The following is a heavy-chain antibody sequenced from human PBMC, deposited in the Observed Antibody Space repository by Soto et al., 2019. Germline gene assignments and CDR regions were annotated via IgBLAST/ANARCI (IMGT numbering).Heavy chain of an antibody. J-gene: IGHJ4*02. CDR3: ASGKDSAEGGY. Sequence: VQLVESGGGLVQPGGSLRLSCAASGFTFSSYSMNWVRQAPGKGLEWVSYISSSSSTIYYADSVKGRFTISRDNAKNSLYLQMNSLREEDTAVYYCASGKDSAEGGYWGQGTLVTVSS. V-gene: IGHV3-48*02. D-gene: IGHD1-26*01. CDR1: GFTFSSYS. CDR2: ISSSSSTI.